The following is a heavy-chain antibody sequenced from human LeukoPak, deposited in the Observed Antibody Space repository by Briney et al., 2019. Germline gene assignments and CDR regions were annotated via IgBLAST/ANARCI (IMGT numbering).Heavy chain of an antibody. D-gene: IGHD6-13*01. CDR3: ARDLGQQLAPYYMDV. CDR2: IYYSGST. CDR1: GGSISSSSYY. Sequence: SETLSLTCTVSGGSISSSSYYWGWIRQPPGKGLEWIGSIYYSGSTYYIPSLKSRVTISVDTSKNQFSLKLSSVTAADTAVYYCARDLGQQLAPYYMDVWGKGTTVTVSS. J-gene: IGHJ6*03. V-gene: IGHV4-39*07.